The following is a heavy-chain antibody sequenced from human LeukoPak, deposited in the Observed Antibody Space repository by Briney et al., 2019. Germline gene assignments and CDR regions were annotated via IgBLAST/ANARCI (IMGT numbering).Heavy chain of an antibody. CDR2: INPNSGGT. Sequence: GASVKVSCKASGYTFTGYYMHWVRQAPGQGLEWMGRINPNSGGTNYAQKFQGRVTMTRDTSISTAYMELSRLRSDDTAVYYCAREYDSITTILNSWGQGTLVIVSS. CDR1: GYTFTGYY. V-gene: IGHV1-2*06. CDR3: AREYDSITTILNS. J-gene: IGHJ4*02. D-gene: IGHD3-3*01.